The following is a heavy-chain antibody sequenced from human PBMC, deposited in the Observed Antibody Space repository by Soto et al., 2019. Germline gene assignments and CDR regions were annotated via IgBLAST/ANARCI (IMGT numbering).Heavy chain of an antibody. CDR2: IFHIGHT. J-gene: IGHJ6*02. Sequence: QVQLQESGPGLVKPSGTLSLTCVVSGGSITSSHWWSWVRQTPGKGLEWIGEIFHIGHTNYNPSLKGRVTISLDQSKNQFSLKMTSMTAEDTAVFYCARREYGMDVWGQGTTVTVSS. V-gene: IGHV4-4*02. CDR3: ARREYGMDV. CDR1: GGSITSSHW.